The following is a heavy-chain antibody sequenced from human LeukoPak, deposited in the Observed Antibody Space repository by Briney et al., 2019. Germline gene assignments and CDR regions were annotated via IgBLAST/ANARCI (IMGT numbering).Heavy chain of an antibody. CDR2: IYSGGST. CDR3: ARVFSYYDSSGYFDY. V-gene: IGHV3-53*01. Sequence: GGSLRLSCAASGFTVSSNYMSWVRQAPGKGLEWVSVIYSGGSTYYADSVKGRFTISRDNSKNTLYLQMNSLRAEDTAVYYCARVFSYYDSSGYFDYWGQGTLVTVSS. D-gene: IGHD3-22*01. CDR1: GFTVSSNY. J-gene: IGHJ4*02.